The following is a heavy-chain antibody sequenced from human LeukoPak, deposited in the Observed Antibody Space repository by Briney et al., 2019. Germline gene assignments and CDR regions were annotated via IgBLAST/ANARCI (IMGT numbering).Heavy chain of an antibody. Sequence: GASVKVSCKASGYTFTSYGISWVRQALGQGLEWMGWISAYNGNTNYAQKLQGRVTMTTDTSTSTAYMELRSLRSDDTAVYYCARALAYCGGDCYSGPDWFDPWGQGTLVTVSS. CDR3: ARALAYCGGDCYSGPDWFDP. CDR2: ISAYNGNT. CDR1: GYTFTSYG. V-gene: IGHV1-18*01. J-gene: IGHJ5*02. D-gene: IGHD2-21*02.